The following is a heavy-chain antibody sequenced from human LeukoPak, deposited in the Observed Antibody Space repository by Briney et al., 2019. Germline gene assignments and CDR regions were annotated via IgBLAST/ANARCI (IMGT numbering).Heavy chain of an antibody. CDR1: GYTFTGYY. Sequence: ASVKVSCKASGYTFTGYYMHWVRQAPGQGLEWMGWINAGNGNTKYSQGFQGRVTITRDTSASTAYMELGSLRSEDMAVYYCARSIDYYGSGKLWWFDPWGQGTLVTVSS. CDR2: INAGNGNT. CDR3: ARSIDYYGSGKLWWFDP. D-gene: IGHD3-10*01. V-gene: IGHV1-3*03. J-gene: IGHJ5*02.